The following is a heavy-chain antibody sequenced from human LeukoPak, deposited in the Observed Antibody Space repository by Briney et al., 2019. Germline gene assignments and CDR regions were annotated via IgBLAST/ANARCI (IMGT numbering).Heavy chain of an antibody. CDR1: GGSFSGYY. J-gene: IGHJ5*02. CDR3: ARGGQKGKPNWFDP. CDR2: INHSGST. V-gene: IGHV4-34*01. D-gene: IGHD1-14*01. Sequence: SETLSLTCAVYGGSFSGYYWSWIRQPPGKGLEWIGKINHSGSTNYNPSLKSRVTISVDTSKNQFSLKLSSVTAAHTAVYYCARGGQKGKPNWFDPWGQGTLVTVSS.